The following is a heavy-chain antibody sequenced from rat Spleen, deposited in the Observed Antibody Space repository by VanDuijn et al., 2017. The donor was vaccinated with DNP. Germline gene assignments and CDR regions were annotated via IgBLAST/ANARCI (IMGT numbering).Heavy chain of an antibody. V-gene: IGHV4-2*01. CDR2: INKDSSTM. Sequence: EVKLVESGGGLAQPGRSLKLSCVASGLNFSDYWMGWVRQVPDKGLEWMGEINKDSSTMNYTPSLKYKFTISRDNAQNTLYLQMSKLGSEDTAIYYCARLGWHGWFAYWGQGTLVTVSS. CDR3: ARLGWHGWFAY. J-gene: IGHJ3*01. D-gene: IGHD1-11*01. CDR1: GLNFSDYW.